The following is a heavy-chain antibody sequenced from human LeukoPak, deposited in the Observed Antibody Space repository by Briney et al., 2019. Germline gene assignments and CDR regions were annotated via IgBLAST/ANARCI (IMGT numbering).Heavy chain of an antibody. V-gene: IGHV4-39*01. J-gene: IGHJ4*02. CDR1: GGSLSRSDYY. Sequence: PSETLSLTCIVSGGSLSRSDYYWGWIRQPPGEGLEWIGSIYYSGTTYYNPSLKSRVTISVDTSKNQFSLKLSSVTAADTAVYYCARRHPTAVTRIPIQWGQGTLVTVFS. CDR3: ARRHPTAVTRIPIQ. CDR2: IYYSGTT. D-gene: IGHD4-17*01.